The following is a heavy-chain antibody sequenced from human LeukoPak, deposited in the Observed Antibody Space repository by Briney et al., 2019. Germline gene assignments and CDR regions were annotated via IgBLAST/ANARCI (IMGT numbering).Heavy chain of an antibody. D-gene: IGHD6-19*01. CDR1: GFTFDDYA. J-gene: IGHJ4*02. V-gene: IGHV3-9*01. CDR3: AKDKYSSGQWYFDY. Sequence: QPGRSLRLSCAASGFTFDDYAMHWVRQAPGKGLEWVSGISWNSGSIGYADSVKGRFTISRDNAKNSLYLQMNSLRAEDTALYYCAKDKYSSGQWYFDYWGQGTLVTVSS. CDR2: ISWNSGSI.